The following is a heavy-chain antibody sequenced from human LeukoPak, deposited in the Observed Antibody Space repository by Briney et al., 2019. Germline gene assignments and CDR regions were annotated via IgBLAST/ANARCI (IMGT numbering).Heavy chain of an antibody. D-gene: IGHD6-13*01. J-gene: IGHJ6*03. CDR1: GYTFTGYY. CDR2: INPNSGGT. CDR3: AKAGVGYSSSWDYYYYMDV. V-gene: IGHV1-2*02. Sequence: ASVKVSCKASGYTFTGYYMHWVRQAPGQGLELMGWINPNSGGTNYAQKFQGRVTMTRDTSISTAYMELSRLRSDDTAMYYCAKAGVGYSSSWDYYYYMDVWGKGTTVTVSS.